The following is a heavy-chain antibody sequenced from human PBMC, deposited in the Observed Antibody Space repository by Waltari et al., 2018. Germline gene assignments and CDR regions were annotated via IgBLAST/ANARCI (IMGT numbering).Heavy chain of an antibody. J-gene: IGHJ3*01. CDR3: ARTGCATSTCGAVDV. CDR1: GVSISHYY. D-gene: IGHD1-26*01. V-gene: IGHV4-4*07. Sequence: QVQLQASGPGLVKPSETLSLTRTVSGVSISHYYWSWLRQSSGTGLEWLGRWVTSETIYEPSLRSRVTISVDRSKNQFSLRVTSVTAADTAVYYCARTGCATSTCGAVDVWGQGTKVSVSS. CDR2: WVTSET.